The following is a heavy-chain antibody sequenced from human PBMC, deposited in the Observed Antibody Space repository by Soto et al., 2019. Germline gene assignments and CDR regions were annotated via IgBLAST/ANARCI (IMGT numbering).Heavy chain of an antibody. CDR1: ESSVSSNSAG. Sequence: SRAPSGPRVKSESSVSSNSAGGNSIRQSPSRGLEWLGRTYSKSKWNNDYALSVKSRITINPDTSKNQFSLHLYSVTPEDTAVYYCTGINWFRGMDVWGQGTPVTVSS. J-gene: IGHJ6*02. D-gene: IGHD3-10*01. CDR2: TYSKSKWNN. CDR3: TGINWFRGMDV. V-gene: IGHV6-1*01.